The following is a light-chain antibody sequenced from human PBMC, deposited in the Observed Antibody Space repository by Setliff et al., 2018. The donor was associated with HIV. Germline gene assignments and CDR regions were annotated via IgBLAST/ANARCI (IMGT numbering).Light chain of an antibody. CDR3: SSHRDTHTLEV. J-gene: IGLJ1*01. Sequence: QSVLTQPASVSGSPGQSITISCTGSSSDVGNTLSVSWYQQNVGEVPKLLIYEVDRRPSGISHRSSGSKSGNTASLTISGLQAEDEADYYCSSHRDTHTLEVFGTGTKATVL. V-gene: IGLV2-14*01. CDR1: SSDVGNTLS. CDR2: EVD.